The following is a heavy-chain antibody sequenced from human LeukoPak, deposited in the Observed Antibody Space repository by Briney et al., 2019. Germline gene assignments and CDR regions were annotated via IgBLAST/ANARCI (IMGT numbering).Heavy chain of an antibody. CDR2: MNPNSGNT. D-gene: IGHD6-6*01. V-gene: IGHV1-8*01. Sequence: ASVKVSCKASGYTFTSYDINWVRQATGQGLEWMGWMNPNSGNTGYAQKFQGRVTMTRNTSISTAYMELSSLRAEDTAVYYCARDVEYSSSAGDYWGQGTLVTVSS. CDR1: GYTFTSYD. J-gene: IGHJ4*02. CDR3: ARDVEYSSSAGDY.